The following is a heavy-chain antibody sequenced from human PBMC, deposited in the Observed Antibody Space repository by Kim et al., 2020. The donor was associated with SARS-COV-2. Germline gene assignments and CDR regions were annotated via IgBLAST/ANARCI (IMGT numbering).Heavy chain of an antibody. CDR2: IYTSGST. CDR3: ARDEYYDFWSGYYLDLYGMDV. Sequence: SETLSLTCTVSGGSISSYYWSWIRQPAGKGLEWIGRIYTSGSTNYNPSLKSRVTMSVDTSKNQFSLKLSSVTAADTAVYYCARDEYYDFWSGYYLDLYGMDVWGQGTTVTVSS. D-gene: IGHD3-3*01. CDR1: GGSISSYY. V-gene: IGHV4-4*07. J-gene: IGHJ6*02.